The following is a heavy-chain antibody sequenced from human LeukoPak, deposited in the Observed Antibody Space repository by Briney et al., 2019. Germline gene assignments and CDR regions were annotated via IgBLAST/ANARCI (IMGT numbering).Heavy chain of an antibody. CDR2: INPNSGGT. V-gene: IGHV1-2*02. D-gene: IGHD5-18*01. CDR1: GYTFTGYY. Sequence: ASVKVSCKASGYTFTGYYMHWVRQAPGQGLEWMGWINPNSGGTNCAQKFQGRVTMTRDTSISTAYMELSRLRSDDTAVYYCARADTAMVTVDYWGQGTLVTVSS. CDR3: ARADTAMVTVDY. J-gene: IGHJ4*02.